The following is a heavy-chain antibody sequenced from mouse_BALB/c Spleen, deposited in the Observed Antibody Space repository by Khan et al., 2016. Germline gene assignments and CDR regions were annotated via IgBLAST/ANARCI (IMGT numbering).Heavy chain of an antibody. CDR1: GYTFTSYW. J-gene: IGHJ2*01. Sequence: QVRLQQSGAELVKAGASVKMSCKAAGYTFTSYWMHWVKQRLGQGLEWFAETNPTNGRTYYNEKFKSKATLTVDKSSSTAYMLLSGPTFEDSAVYYCARINKIVATYFDYWGKGTTLTVSS. V-gene: IGHV1S81*02. D-gene: IGHD1-1*01. CDR2: TNPTNGRT. CDR3: ARINKIVATYFDY.